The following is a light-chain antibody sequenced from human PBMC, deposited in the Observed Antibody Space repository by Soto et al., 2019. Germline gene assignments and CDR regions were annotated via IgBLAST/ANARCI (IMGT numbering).Light chain of an antibody. CDR3: MQALQTPRLT. CDR1: QSLLHSNGNHY. CDR2: LAS. Sequence: DIVMTQSPLSLPFTPGEPASISCRSSQSLLHSNGNHYLEWYFQKPGQSPQLLIYLASIRASGVPDRFSGSGSGTDFTLKISRVEAEDVGVYYCMQALQTPRLTFGSGTKVEIK. V-gene: IGKV2-28*01. J-gene: IGKJ4*01.